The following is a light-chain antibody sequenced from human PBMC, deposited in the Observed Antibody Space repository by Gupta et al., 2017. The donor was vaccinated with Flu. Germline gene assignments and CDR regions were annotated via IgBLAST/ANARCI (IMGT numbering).Light chain of an antibody. CDR1: QNIGTY. J-gene: IGKJ3*01. CDR2: SAF. Sequence: DIQMTQSPSSLSASVGDRITLTCRASQNIGTYLNWYQQKPGKAPKLLIYSAFSLQSGVPSRFSGSGSGTXFTLTIXGLLPEDFATYFCQQSSGAPPTFGXGTKVDVK. CDR3: QQSSGAPPT. V-gene: IGKV1-39*01.